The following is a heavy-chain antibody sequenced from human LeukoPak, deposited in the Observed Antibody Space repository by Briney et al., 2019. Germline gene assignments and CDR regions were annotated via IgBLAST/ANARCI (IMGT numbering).Heavy chain of an antibody. J-gene: IGHJ3*02. V-gene: IGHV5-51*01. CDR3: TRNRVGVLEWLSRWDAFDI. CDR2: IYPGDSDT. D-gene: IGHD3-3*01. CDR1: GYTFSTSW. Sequence: GESLKISCKASGYTFSTSWIGWVRQMPGKGLEWMGIIYPGDSDTRYSPSFQSQVTISVDRSITTAYLQWSSLKASDTAMYYCTRNRVGVLEWLSRWDAFDIWGQGTMVTVST.